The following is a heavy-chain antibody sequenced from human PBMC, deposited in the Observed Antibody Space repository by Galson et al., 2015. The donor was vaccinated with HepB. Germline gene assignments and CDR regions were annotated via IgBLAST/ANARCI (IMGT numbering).Heavy chain of an antibody. CDR1: GYTLSTYD. CDR3: ARARRTQLVSDY. Sequence: SVKVSCKASGYTLSTYDFVWGRQATGQGLEWIGWKNPNSHKTGYARKFQGRVTMTGDFSITTAYMKLSGLGSEDTGVYYCARARRTQLVSDYWGQGTLVTVSS. V-gene: IGHV1-8*01. D-gene: IGHD5-24*01. J-gene: IGHJ4*02. CDR2: KNPNSHKT.